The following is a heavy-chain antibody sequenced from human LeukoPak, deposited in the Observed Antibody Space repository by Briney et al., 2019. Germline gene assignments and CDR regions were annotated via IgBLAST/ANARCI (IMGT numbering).Heavy chain of an antibody. CDR2: IYYSGST. CDR1: GGSISSYY. CDR3: AREHNWYFDL. V-gene: IGHV4-59*01. Sequence: SETLSLTCTVSGGSISSYYWSWIRQPPGKGLEWIGYIYYSGSTKYNPSLKSRVTISVDTSKNQFSLKLSSVTAADTAVYYCAREHNWYFDLWGRGTLVTVSS. J-gene: IGHJ2*01.